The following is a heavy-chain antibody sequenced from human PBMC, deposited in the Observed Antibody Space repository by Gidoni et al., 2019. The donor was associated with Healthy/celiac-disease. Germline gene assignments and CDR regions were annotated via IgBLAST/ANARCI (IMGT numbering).Heavy chain of an antibody. Sequence: QMQLVQSGAEVKKTGSSVKVSCKASGYTFTYRYLHWVRQAPGQALEWMGWITPFNGNTNYAQKFQDRVTITRDRSMSTAYMELSSLRSEDTAMYYCARSAVPPEVYFDLWGRGTLVTVSS. D-gene: IGHD4-17*01. V-gene: IGHV1-45*02. J-gene: IGHJ2*01. CDR3: ARSAVPPEVYFDL. CDR2: ITPFNGNT. CDR1: GYTFTYRY.